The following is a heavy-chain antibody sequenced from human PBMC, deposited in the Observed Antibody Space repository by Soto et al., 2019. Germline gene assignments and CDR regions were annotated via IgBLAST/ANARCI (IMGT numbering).Heavy chain of an antibody. CDR3: ASYGEYYDSSGYYAAV. Sequence: GESLKISCKGSGYSFTSYWIGWVRQMPGKGLEWMGIIYPGDSDTRYSPSFQGQVTISADKSISTAYLQWSSLKASDTAMYYCASYGEYYDSSGYYAAVWGQGTLVTVSS. V-gene: IGHV5-51*01. CDR2: IYPGDSDT. CDR1: GYSFTSYW. J-gene: IGHJ4*02. D-gene: IGHD3-22*01.